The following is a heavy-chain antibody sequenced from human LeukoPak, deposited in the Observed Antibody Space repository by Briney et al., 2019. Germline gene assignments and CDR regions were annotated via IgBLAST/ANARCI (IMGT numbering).Heavy chain of an antibody. D-gene: IGHD6-13*01. J-gene: IGHJ4*02. CDR3: AKVYSSSRDY. V-gene: IGHV3-23*01. CDR1: GFTFSNYA. Sequence: GGSLRLSCAASGFTFSNYAMNWVRQAPGKGLEWASAISGSGGSTYYADSVKGRFTISRDNSKNTLYLQMNSLRAEDTAVYYCAKVYSSSRDYWGQGTLVTVSS. CDR2: ISGSGGST.